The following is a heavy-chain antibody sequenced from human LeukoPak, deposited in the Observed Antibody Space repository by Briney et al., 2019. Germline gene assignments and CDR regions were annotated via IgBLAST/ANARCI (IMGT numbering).Heavy chain of an antibody. J-gene: IGHJ5*02. D-gene: IGHD3-9*01. CDR2: INHSGST. CDR3: ASRLRYFDWLANNWFDP. CDR1: GGSFSGYY. Sequence: PSETLSLTCAVYGGSFSGYYWSWIRQPPGKGLEWIGEINHSGSTNYNPSLKSRVTISVDTSKNQFSLKLSSVTAVDTAVYYCASRLRYFDWLANNWFDPWGQGTLVTVSS. V-gene: IGHV4-34*01.